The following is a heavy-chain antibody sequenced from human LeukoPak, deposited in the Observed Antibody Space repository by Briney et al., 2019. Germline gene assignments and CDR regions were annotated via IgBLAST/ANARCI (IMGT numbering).Heavy chain of an antibody. J-gene: IGHJ4*02. V-gene: IGHV3-23*01. CDR2: ISDSGGST. CDR1: GFTFSNYA. D-gene: IGHD1-26*01. Sequence: GGSLRLSCAASGFTFSNYAMSWVRQAPGKGLEWVSLISDSGGSTYYADSVKGRFTISRDNSKNTLYLQMNSLRADDTAVYYCAKGGASLFDYWGQGTLVTVSS. CDR3: AKGGASLFDY.